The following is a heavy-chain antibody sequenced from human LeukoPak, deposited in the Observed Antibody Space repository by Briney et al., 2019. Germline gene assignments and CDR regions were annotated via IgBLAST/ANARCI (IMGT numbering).Heavy chain of an antibody. Sequence: SETLSLTCTVSGGSISSSSYYWGWIRQPPGKGLEWIGSIYYRGSTYYNPSLMSRVTIFVDTSKNQFSLKLSSVTAADTAVYYCARHGYCSGGSCYSWGYYYYMDVWGKGTTVTISS. V-gene: IGHV4-39*01. D-gene: IGHD2-15*01. J-gene: IGHJ6*03. CDR1: GGSISSSSYY. CDR2: IYYRGST. CDR3: ARHGYCSGGSCYSWGYYYYMDV.